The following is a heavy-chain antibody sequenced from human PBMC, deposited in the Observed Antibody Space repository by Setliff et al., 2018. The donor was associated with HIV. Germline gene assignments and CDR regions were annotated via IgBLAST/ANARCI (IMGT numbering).Heavy chain of an antibody. CDR3: ARDRALRFSQSPSFNYFDV. D-gene: IGHD3-10*01. CDR2: IYSTGHS. CDR1: GYSITNGNY. V-gene: IGHV4-38-2*02. Sequence: KSSETLSLTCLVFGYSITNGNYWAWIRQSPGKGLEWIGSIYSTGHSYYNPSHTSRLTMSIDTAKTRFSLKLISVTAADTAVYYCARDRALRFSQSPSFNYFDVWGQGALVTVSS. J-gene: IGHJ4*02.